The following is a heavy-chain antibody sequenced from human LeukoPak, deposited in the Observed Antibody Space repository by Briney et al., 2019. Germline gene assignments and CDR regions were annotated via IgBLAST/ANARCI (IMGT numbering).Heavy chain of an antibody. J-gene: IGHJ4*02. D-gene: IGHD3-22*01. V-gene: IGHV4-39*01. Sequence: SETLSLTCIVSGASIRNYNNYWGWIRQPPGKGLEWIGSVFYTGSTYYNPSLQSRITVSVDTSKNQFSLKLTSVTAADTAVYYCARRHYYDSSGYYYEDWGQGTLVTVS. CDR2: VFYTGST. CDR1: GASIRNYNNY. CDR3: ARRHYYDSSGYYYED.